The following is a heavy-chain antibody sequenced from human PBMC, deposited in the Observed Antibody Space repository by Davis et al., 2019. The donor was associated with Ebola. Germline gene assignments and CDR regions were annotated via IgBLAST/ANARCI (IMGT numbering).Heavy chain of an antibody. CDR3: ARDLTMVRGVIISHYYGMDV. Sequence: AASVKVSCKASGYTFTNYGITWVRQAPGQGLEWMGWISAYNGNTNYAQKLQGRVTMTTDTSTSTAYMELRSLRSDDTAVYYCARDLTMVRGVIISHYYGMDVWGKGTTVTVSS. V-gene: IGHV1-18*04. J-gene: IGHJ6*04. CDR2: ISAYNGNT. CDR1: GYTFTNYG. D-gene: IGHD3-10*01.